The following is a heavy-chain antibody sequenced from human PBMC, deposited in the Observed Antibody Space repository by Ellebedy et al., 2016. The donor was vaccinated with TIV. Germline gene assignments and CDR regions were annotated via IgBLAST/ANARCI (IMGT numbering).Heavy chain of an antibody. V-gene: IGHV3-48*04. Sequence: GGSLRLXCAASGFTFSSYSMNWVRQAPGKGLEWVSYISSSSSTIYYADSVKGRFTISRDNAKNSVYLQMNSLRAEDTAVYYCAKGKGCSSTSCYFDYWGQGTLVTVSS. CDR2: ISSSSSTI. D-gene: IGHD2-2*01. CDR3: AKGKGCSSTSCYFDY. J-gene: IGHJ4*02. CDR1: GFTFSSYS.